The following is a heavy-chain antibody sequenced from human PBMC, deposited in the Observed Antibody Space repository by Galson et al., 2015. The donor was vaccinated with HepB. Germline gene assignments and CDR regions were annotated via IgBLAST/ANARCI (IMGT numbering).Heavy chain of an antibody. V-gene: IGHV1-24*01. D-gene: IGHD6-13*01. CDR2: FDPEDGET. J-gene: IGHJ4*02. CDR1: GYTLTELS. CDR3: ATAYIAAAGPPDY. Sequence: SVKVSCKVSGYTLTELSMHWVRQAPGKGLEWMGGFDPEDGETIYAQKFQGRVTMTEDTSTDTAYMELSSLRSEDTAVYYCATAYIAAAGPPDYWGQGTLVTVSS.